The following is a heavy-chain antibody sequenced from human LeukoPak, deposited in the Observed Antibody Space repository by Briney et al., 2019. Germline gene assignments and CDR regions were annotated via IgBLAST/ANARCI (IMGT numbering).Heavy chain of an antibody. D-gene: IGHD6-19*01. CDR3: AREDSSGWYRFDY. J-gene: IGHJ4*02. CDR1: GGTFSSYA. CDR2: INPNSGGT. V-gene: IGHV1-2*06. Sequence: ASVKVSCKASGGTFSSYAISWVRQAPGQGLEWMGRINPNSGGTNYAQKFQGRVTMTRDTSISTAYMELSRLRSDDTAVYYCAREDSSGWYRFDYWGQGTLVTVSS.